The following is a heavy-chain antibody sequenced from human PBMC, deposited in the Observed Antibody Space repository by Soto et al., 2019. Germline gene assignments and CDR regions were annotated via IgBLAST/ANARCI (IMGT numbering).Heavy chain of an antibody. CDR2: IWYDGSNN. CDR1: GFTFSSYG. Sequence: QVQLVESGGGVVQPGRSLRLSCAASGFTFSSYGMHWVRQAPGKGLEWVAVIWYDGSNNYYADSVKGRFTISRDNSKNTLYLQMNSLRAEDTAVYYCARYGRDYYYGMDVWGQGTTVTVSS. CDR3: ARYGRDYYYGMDV. D-gene: IGHD1-26*01. V-gene: IGHV3-33*01. J-gene: IGHJ6*02.